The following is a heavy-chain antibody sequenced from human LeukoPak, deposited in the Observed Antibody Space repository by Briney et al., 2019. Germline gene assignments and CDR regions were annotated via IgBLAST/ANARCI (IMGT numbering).Heavy chain of an antibody. CDR2: ISGSGGST. D-gene: IGHD2-2*01. J-gene: IGHJ4*02. CDR1: GFTFSSYG. Sequence: PGGSLRLSCAASGFTFSSYGMHWVRQAPGKGLEWVSAISGSGGSTYYADSVKGRFTISRDNSKNTLYLQMNSLRAEDTAVYYCAKSTRDCSSTSCYFFDYWGQGTLVTVSS. CDR3: AKSTRDCSSTSCYFFDY. V-gene: IGHV3-23*01.